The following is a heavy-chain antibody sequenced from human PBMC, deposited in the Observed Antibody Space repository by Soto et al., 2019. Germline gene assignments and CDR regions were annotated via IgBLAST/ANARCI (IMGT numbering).Heavy chain of an antibody. J-gene: IGHJ4*02. Sequence: QVQLVESGGGVVQPGRSLRLSCAASGFTFSSYGMHWVRQAPGKGLEWVAVIWYDGSNKYYADSVKSRFTISRDNSTNTLYLQMNSLRAEDTAVYYCARDSGQVVFDYWGQGTLGTVSS. CDR3: ARDSGQVVFDY. D-gene: IGHD5-12*01. CDR1: GFTFSSYG. V-gene: IGHV3-33*01. CDR2: IWYDGSNK.